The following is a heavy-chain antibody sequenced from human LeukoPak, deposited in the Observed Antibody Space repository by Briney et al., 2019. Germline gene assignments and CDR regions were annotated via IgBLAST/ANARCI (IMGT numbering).Heavy chain of an antibody. Sequence: SGGSLRLSCAASGFTFSSYAMSWVRQAPGKGLEWVLAISGSGGSTYYADSVKGRFTISRDNSKNTLYLQMNSLRAEDTAVYYCTKAPTLHNWNDGFDYWGQGTLVTVSS. CDR2: ISGSGGST. J-gene: IGHJ4*02. CDR3: TKAPTLHNWNDGFDY. CDR1: GFTFSSYA. D-gene: IGHD1-1*01. V-gene: IGHV3-23*01.